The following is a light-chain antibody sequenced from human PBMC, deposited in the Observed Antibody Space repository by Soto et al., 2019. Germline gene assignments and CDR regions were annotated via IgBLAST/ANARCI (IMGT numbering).Light chain of an antibody. CDR1: QSVSSNY. V-gene: IGKV3-20*01. Sequence: EIVLTQSPGTLSLSPGDRATLSCRASQSVSSNYFAWYQRRPGQTLRLLIYAATKRATGIPDRFGGSGSGTDFTLTISRLEPDDFAVYFCQQYGSTPPTFGQGTKLEIK. J-gene: IGKJ2*01. CDR2: AAT. CDR3: QQYGSTPPT.